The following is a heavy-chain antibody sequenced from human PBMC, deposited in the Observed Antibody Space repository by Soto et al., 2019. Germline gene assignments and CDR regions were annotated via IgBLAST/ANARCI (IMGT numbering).Heavy chain of an antibody. CDR3: ARDGIGYCTNGVCPTPFDY. CDR1: GYTFTSYA. J-gene: IGHJ4*02. Sequence: ASVKVSCKASGYTFTSYAMHWVRQAPGQRLEWMGWINAGNGNTKYLQKFQGRVTITRDTSASTAYMELSSLRSEDTAVYYCARDGIGYCTNGVCPTPFDYWGQGTLVTVSS. D-gene: IGHD2-8*01. CDR2: INAGNGNT. V-gene: IGHV1-3*01.